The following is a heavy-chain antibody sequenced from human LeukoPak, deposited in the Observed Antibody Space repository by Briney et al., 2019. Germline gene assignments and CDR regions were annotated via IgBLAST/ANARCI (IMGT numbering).Heavy chain of an antibody. CDR1: GYTFTGYY. CDR3: ARGPLGYCSSTSCYANNWFDP. V-gene: IGHV1-2*04. D-gene: IGHD2-2*01. CDR2: INPNSGGT. J-gene: IGHJ5*02. Sequence: ASVKVSCKASGYTFTGYYMRWVRQAPGQGLEWMGWINPNSGGTNYAQKFQGWVTMTRDTSISTAYMELSRLRSDDTAVYYCARGPLGYCSSTSCYANNWFDPWGQGTLVTVSS.